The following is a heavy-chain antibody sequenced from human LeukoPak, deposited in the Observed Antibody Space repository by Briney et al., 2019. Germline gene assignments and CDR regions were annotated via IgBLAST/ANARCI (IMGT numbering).Heavy chain of an antibody. V-gene: IGHV3-7*01. Sequence: GGSLRLSCAASGFTFSSYWMSWVRQAPAKGLEWVANIKQDGSEKYYVDSVKGRFTISRDNAKNSLYLQMNSLRAEDTAVYYCAREQERWLQSDAFDIWGQGTMVTVSS. CDR1: GFTFSSYW. CDR3: AREQERWLQSDAFDI. CDR2: IKQDGSEK. D-gene: IGHD5-24*01. J-gene: IGHJ3*02.